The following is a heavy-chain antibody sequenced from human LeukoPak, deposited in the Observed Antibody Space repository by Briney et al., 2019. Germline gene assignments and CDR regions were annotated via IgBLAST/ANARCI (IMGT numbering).Heavy chain of an antibody. CDR2: IYYSGST. Sequence: SETLSLTCAVYGGSFSGYYWSWIRQHPGKGLEWIGYIYYSGSTYYNPSLKSRVTISVDTSKNQFSLKLSSVTAADAAVYYCAREGGLDSSGYRYFDYWGQGTLVTVSS. D-gene: IGHD3-22*01. CDR1: GGSFSGYY. CDR3: AREGGLDSSGYRYFDY. V-gene: IGHV4-31*11. J-gene: IGHJ4*02.